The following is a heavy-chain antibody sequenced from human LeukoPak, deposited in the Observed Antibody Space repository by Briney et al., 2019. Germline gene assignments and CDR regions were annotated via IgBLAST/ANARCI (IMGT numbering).Heavy chain of an antibody. CDR2: ISGSGVAT. CDR3: AKGNYDFWSGYPGLSYFDY. J-gene: IGHJ4*02. V-gene: IGHV3-23*01. Sequence: HPGGSLRLSCAASGFTFSSYAMSWVRQAPGKGLEWVSAISGSGVATYYADSVKGRFTISRDNSKNTLYLQMNSLRAGDTAVYYCAKGNYDFWSGYPGLSYFDYWGQGTLVTVSS. CDR1: GFTFSSYA. D-gene: IGHD3-3*01.